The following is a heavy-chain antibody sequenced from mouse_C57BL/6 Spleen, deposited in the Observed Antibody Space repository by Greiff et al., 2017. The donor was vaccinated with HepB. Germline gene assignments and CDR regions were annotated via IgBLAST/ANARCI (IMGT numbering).Heavy chain of an antibody. V-gene: IGHV14-4*01. CDR2: IDPENGDT. J-gene: IGHJ2*01. Sequence: EVQLQQSGAELVRPGASVKLSCTASGFNIKDDYMHWVKQRPEQGLEWIGWIDPENGDTEYASKFQGKATITADTSSNTAYLQLSSLTSEDTAVYYCTRRYYFDYWGQGTTLTVSS. CDR1: GFNIKDDY. CDR3: TRRYYFDY.